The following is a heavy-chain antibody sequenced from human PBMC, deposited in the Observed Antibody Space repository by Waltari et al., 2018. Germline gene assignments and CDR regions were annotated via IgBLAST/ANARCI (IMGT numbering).Heavy chain of an antibody. Sequence: QVQLVQSGAEVKKPGASVKVSCKASGYTFTSYSINWVRQATGKGLEWMGWMNPNSGNTGYAQKFQGRVTMTRNTSISTAYMELSSLRSEDTAVYYCASVSGYDFYFDYWGQGTLVTVSS. J-gene: IGHJ4*02. V-gene: IGHV1-8*01. CDR1: GYTFTSYS. D-gene: IGHD5-12*01. CDR3: ASVSGYDFYFDY. CDR2: MNPNSGNT.